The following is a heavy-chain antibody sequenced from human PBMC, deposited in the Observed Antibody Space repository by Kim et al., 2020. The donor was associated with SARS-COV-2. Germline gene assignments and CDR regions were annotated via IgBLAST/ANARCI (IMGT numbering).Heavy chain of an antibody. Sequence: GGSLRLSCAASGFTFSSYSMNWVRQAPGKGLEWVSSISSSSSYIYYADSVKGRFTISRDNAKNSLYLQMNSLRAEDTAVYYCARPRQGSSSSYYFDYWGQGTLVTVSS. CDR1: GFTFSSYS. CDR3: ARPRQGSSSSYYFDY. D-gene: IGHD6-13*01. V-gene: IGHV3-21*01. CDR2: ISSSSSYI. J-gene: IGHJ4*02.